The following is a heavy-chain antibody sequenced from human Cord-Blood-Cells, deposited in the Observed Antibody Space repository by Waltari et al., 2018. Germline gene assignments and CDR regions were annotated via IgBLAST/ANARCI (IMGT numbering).Heavy chain of an antibody. CDR1: GGSISSSNW. V-gene: IGHV4-4*02. CDR3: AGGGPLRGWVSY. Sequence: QVQLQESGPGLVKPSGTLSLTCAVSGGSISSSNWWSWVRQPPGKGLEWIGEIYHSGSTNSNPSLRSPVTISVDKSKNQFSLKLGSVTAADTAVYYCAGGGPLRGWVSYWGQGTLVTVSS. D-gene: IGHD6-19*01. J-gene: IGHJ4*02. CDR2: IYHSGST.